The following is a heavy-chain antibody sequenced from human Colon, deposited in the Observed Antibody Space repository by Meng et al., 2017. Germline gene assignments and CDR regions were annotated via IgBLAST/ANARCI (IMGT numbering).Heavy chain of an antibody. D-gene: IGHD4-17*01. Sequence: DSGPGRLWPWGTLSPTLMSAGASVSSDSHYWSWIRQSPGQGLEWIGYIYYTGNTNYNPSLASRVSMSLDTSKNHFSLHLTSVTAADTAIYYCARVNGDFDEAWFDPWGQGTLVTVSS. V-gene: IGHV4-61*03. J-gene: IGHJ5*02. CDR3: ARVNGDFDEAWFDP. CDR1: GASVSSDSHY. CDR2: IYYTGNT.